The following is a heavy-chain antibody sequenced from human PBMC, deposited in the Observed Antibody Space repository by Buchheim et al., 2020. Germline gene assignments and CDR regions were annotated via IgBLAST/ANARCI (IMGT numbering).Heavy chain of an antibody. CDR2: IRNKANSYTT. D-gene: IGHD3-9*01. CDR3: TTIPPFILTGYLDY. CDR1: GFTFSSYA. Sequence: EVQLLESGGGLVQPGGSLRLSCAASGFTFSSYAMSWVRQAPGKGLEWVGRIRNKANSYTTDYAASVKGRFTISRDDSKNSLYLQMNSLRAEDTAVYYCTTIPPFILTGYLDYWGQGTL. V-gene: IGHV3-72*01. J-gene: IGHJ4*02.